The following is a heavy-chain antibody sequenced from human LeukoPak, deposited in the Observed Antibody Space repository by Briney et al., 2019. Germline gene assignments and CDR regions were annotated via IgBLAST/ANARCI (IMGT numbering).Heavy chain of an antibody. CDR1: GFTFDDYG. V-gene: IGHV3-20*04. D-gene: IGHD6-13*01. J-gene: IGHJ5*02. CDR2: INWNGDTI. CDR3: ARDLEEYSSSWYGNNWFDP. Sequence: GGSLRLSCAASGFTFDDYGMTWVRQAPGKGLEWVSGINWNGDTIGYADSVKGRFTISRDNAKNSLYLQMNSLRAEDTAVYYCARDLEEYSSSWYGNNWFDPWGQGTLVTVSS.